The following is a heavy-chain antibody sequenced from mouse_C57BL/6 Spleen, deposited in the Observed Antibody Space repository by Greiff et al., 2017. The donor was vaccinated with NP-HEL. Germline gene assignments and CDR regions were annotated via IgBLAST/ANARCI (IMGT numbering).Heavy chain of an antibody. J-gene: IGHJ2*01. CDR2: ISDGGSYT. Sequence: EVHLVESGGGLVKPGGSLKLSCAASGFTFSSYAMSWVRQTPEKRLEWVATISDGGSYTYYPDNVKGRFTISRDNAKNNLYLQMSHLKSEDTAMYYCAREDGYYFDDWGQGTTLTVSS. CDR1: GFTFSSYA. V-gene: IGHV5-4*01. CDR3: AREDGYYFDD. D-gene: IGHD2-3*01.